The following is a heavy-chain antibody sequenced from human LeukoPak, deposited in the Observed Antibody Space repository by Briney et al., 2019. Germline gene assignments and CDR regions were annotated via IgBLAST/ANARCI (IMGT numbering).Heavy chain of an antibody. D-gene: IGHD5-12*01. V-gene: IGHV1-18*01. Sequence: ASVKVSCKASGYTFTSYGISWVRQAPGQGLEWMGWISGYNGYTHYAHNLQGRVTMTTDTSTSTAYMELRSLRSDDTAVYYCARAISYDYWGQGTLVTVSS. J-gene: IGHJ4*02. CDR1: GYTFTSYG. CDR3: ARAISYDY. CDR2: ISGYNGYT.